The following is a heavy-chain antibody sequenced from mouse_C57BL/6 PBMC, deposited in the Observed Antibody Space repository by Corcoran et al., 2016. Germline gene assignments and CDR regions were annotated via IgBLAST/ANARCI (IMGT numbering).Heavy chain of an antibody. CDR2: IYPGDGDT. J-gene: IGHJ1*03. CDR1: GYAFSSYW. CDR3: ARAVDGERYFDV. D-gene: IGHD1-1*01. Sequence: QVQLQQSGAELVKPGASVKISCKASGYAFSSYWMNWVKQRPGKGLEWIGQIYPGDGDTNYNGKFKGKATLTADKSSSTAYMQLSSLTSEDSAVYFCARAVDGERYFDVWGTGTTVTVSS. V-gene: IGHV1-80*01.